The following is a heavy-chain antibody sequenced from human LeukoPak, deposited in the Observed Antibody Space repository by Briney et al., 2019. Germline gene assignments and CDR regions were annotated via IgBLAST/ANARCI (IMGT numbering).Heavy chain of an antibody. CDR2: IYYSGST. CDR3: ARGEVLRFLEWLPVFDY. Sequence: SETLSLTCTVSGGSISSGGYHWSWIRQHPGKGLEWIGYIYYSGSTYYNPSLKSRVTISVDTSKNQFSLKLSSVTAADTAVYYCARGEVLRFLEWLPVFDYWGQGTLVTVSS. V-gene: IGHV4-31*03. D-gene: IGHD3-3*01. J-gene: IGHJ4*02. CDR1: GGSISSGGYH.